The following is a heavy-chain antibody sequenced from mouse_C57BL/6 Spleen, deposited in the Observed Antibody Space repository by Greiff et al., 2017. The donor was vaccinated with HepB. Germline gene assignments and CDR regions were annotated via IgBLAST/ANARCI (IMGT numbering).Heavy chain of an antibody. V-gene: IGHV1-85*01. CDR1: GYTFTSYD. Sequence: VQLKQSGPELVKPGASVKLSCKASGYTFTSYDINWVKQRPGQGLEWIGWIYPRDGSTKYNEKFKGKATLTVDTSSSTAYMELHSLTSEDSAVYFCARWGNSSWFAYWGQGTLVTVSA. CDR3: ARWGNSSWFAY. D-gene: IGHD2-1*01. CDR2: IYPRDGST. J-gene: IGHJ3*01.